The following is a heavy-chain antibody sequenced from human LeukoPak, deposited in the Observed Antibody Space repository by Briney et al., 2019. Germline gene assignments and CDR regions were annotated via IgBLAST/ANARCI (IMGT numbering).Heavy chain of an antibody. CDR2: ISGDGITT. J-gene: IGHJ4*02. D-gene: IGHD4-23*01. CDR1: GFTFNRYA. V-gene: IGHV3-43*02. CDR3: AKDHVYGGADD. Sequence: GGSLRLSCAASGFTFNRYAMHWVRQAPGKGLEWVGLISGDGITTYYLDSVKGRFTITRDNSKNSLYLHMNSLRSEDTALYYCAKDHVYGGADDWGQGTLVTVSS.